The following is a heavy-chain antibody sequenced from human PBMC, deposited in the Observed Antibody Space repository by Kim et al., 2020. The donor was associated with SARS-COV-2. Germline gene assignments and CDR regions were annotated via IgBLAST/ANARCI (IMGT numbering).Heavy chain of an antibody. CDR2: IYTGHNTT. D-gene: IGHD3-10*01. CDR3: ATDQRFGETNDALDI. J-gene: IGHJ3*02. CDR1: EFTSSNIA. Sequence: GGSLRLSCAASEFTSSNIAMTWVRQAPGKGLEWVSLIYTGHNTTYYADSVKGRFTISRDNYNNTLYLQMNSLRAEDTAIYYCATDQRFGETNDALDIWGQGTMVTVSS. V-gene: IGHV3-23*03.